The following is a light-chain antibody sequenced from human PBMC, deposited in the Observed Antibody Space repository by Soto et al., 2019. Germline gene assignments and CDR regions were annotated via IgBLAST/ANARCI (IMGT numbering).Light chain of an antibody. CDR1: QSLGSD. V-gene: IGKV3-15*01. CDR3: QQYYNWPRT. Sequence: EIVMTQSPGTLSLSPGDTATLSCRASQSLGSDLAWCQQKPGQAPRLLIFGASARPTGIPARISGSGSGTEFTLTISSLRSEDFAVYFCQQYYNWPRTFGQGTKV. J-gene: IGKJ1*01. CDR2: GAS.